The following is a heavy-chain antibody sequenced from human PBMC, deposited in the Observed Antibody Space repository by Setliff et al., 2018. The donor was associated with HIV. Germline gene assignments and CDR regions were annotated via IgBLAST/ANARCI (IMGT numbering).Heavy chain of an antibody. V-gene: IGHV4-4*02. CDR2: IHHFGST. J-gene: IGHJ3*02. CDR3: ARVATGPESFDI. CDR1: GVSISRGDW. Sequence: PSETLSLTCVVSGVSISRGDWWSWVRQSPGKGLEWIGEIHHFGSTNYNPSLKSRVTISVDTSKNQFSLKLSSVTAADTAVYYCARVATGPESFDIWGQGTMVTVSS. D-gene: IGHD3-9*01.